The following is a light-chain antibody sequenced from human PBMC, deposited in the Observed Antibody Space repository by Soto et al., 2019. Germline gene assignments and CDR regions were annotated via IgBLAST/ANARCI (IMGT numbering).Light chain of an antibody. CDR3: KQKNSYSS. J-gene: IGKJ1*01. Sequence: DIQMTQSPSTLSASVGDRVTITCRASQSISSWLAWYQQKPGKAPNLLIYDASSLKSGVPSRFSGSGSGTEFTLPLSSLEPEDFETVYCKQKNSYSSFGQGTRVQIK. CDR2: DAS. CDR1: QSISSW. V-gene: IGKV1-5*01.